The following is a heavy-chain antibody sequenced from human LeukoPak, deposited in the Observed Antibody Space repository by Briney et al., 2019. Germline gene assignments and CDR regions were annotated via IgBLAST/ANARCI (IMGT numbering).Heavy chain of an antibody. Sequence: PGGSLRLSCAASGFTFDDYTMHWVRQAPGKGLEWVSLISWDGGSTYYADSVKGRFTISRDNSKNTLYLQMNSLRAEDTAVYYCARLNTLYDSSPFDSWGQGTLVTVPS. CDR3: ARLNTLYDSSPFDS. J-gene: IGHJ5*01. D-gene: IGHD6-13*01. CDR2: ISWDGGST. CDR1: GFTFDDYT. V-gene: IGHV3-43*01.